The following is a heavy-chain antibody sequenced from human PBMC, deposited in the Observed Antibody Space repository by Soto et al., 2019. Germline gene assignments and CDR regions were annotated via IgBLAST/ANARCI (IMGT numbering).Heavy chain of an antibody. J-gene: IGHJ5*02. CDR1: GYTFINYG. D-gene: IGHD6-19*01. Sequence: QVHLEQSGAEMRKPGASVKVSCKASGYTFINYGINWVRHAPGQRLEWMGWISPYNGNTKYAQDFQGRVTMTADTSTTTSYMELRNLRPDDTAMYFCVRSQGSAPFDPWGQGTLVTVSS. CDR2: ISPYNGNT. V-gene: IGHV1-18*01. CDR3: VRSQGSAPFDP.